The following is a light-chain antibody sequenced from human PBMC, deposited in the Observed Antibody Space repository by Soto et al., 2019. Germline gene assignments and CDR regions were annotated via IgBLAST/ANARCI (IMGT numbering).Light chain of an antibody. CDR1: QSVTSN. CDR2: DAS. CDR3: YQYGGSSWT. V-gene: IGKV3-20*01. Sequence: EKVIRQSPATLSVSPGERATLSCRASQSVTSNLAWYQQKPGQAPRLLIYDASSRATGIPDRFSGSGSGTDFTLTISRLEAEEFAVYYCYQYGGSSWTFGQGTKVDIK. J-gene: IGKJ1*01.